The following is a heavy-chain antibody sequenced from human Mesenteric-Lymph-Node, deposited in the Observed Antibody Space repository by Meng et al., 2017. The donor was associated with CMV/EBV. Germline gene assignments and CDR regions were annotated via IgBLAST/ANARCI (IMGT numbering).Heavy chain of an antibody. Sequence: GGSLRLSCAASGFLFRSYAMHWVRQAPGKGLEWVATVSYDASNKYHADSVKGRFTISRDNAKNSLYLQMNSLRAEDTAVYYCARWDGAIFGVVPRGLDYWGQGTLVTVSS. CDR1: GFLFRSYA. CDR2: VSYDASNK. J-gene: IGHJ4*02. CDR3: ARWDGAIFGVVPRGLDY. V-gene: IGHV3-30-3*01. D-gene: IGHD3-3*01.